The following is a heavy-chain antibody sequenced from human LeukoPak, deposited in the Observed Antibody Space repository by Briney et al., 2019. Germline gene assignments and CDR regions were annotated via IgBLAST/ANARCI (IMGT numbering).Heavy chain of an antibody. CDR2: IIPIFGTA. Sequence: ASVKVSCKASGGTFSSYAISWVRQAPGQGLEWMGRIIPIFGTANYAQKFQGRVTITADKSTSTAYMELSSLRSEDTAVYYCTTRSGDFWSGFVNWGQGTLVTVSS. J-gene: IGHJ4*02. V-gene: IGHV1-69*06. CDR3: TTRSGDFWSGFVN. D-gene: IGHD3-3*01. CDR1: GGTFSSYA.